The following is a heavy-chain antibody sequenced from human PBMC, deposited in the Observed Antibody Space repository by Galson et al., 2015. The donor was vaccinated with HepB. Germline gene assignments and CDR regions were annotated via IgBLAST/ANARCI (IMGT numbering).Heavy chain of an antibody. D-gene: IGHD7-27*01. CDR1: GGTFSTYI. V-gene: IGHV1-69*02. CDR2: IIPILDIT. CDR3: ASATGAAEDAFDI. J-gene: IGHJ3*02. Sequence: SVKVSCKASGGTFSTYIISWVRQTPGQGLEWMGRIIPILDITNYAQKFQGRVTISADKSTSTAYMELSRLRSEDTAVYYCASATGAAEDAFDIWGQGTMVTVS.